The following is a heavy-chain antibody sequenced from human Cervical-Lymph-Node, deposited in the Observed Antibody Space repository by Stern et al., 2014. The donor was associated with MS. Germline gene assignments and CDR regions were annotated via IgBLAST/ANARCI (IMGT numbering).Heavy chain of an antibody. CDR3: ARDGGWGISEWELLSRSSAGETLDY. CDR1: GFTFSSYG. V-gene: IGHV3-33*01. D-gene: IGHD1-26*01. CDR2: IWSDGRNK. J-gene: IGHJ4*02. Sequence: QVQLVESGGGVVQPGRSLRLSCAASGFTFSSYGMHWVRQAPGKGLEWVGVIWSDGRNKYYADSVKGRFTISRDNSKNTLYLQMNSLRAEDTAVYYCARDGGWGISEWELLSRSSAGETLDYWGQGTLVTVSS.